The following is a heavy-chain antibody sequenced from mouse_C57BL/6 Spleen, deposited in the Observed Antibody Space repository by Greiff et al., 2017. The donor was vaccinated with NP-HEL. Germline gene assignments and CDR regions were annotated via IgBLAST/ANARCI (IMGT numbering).Heavy chain of an antibody. V-gene: IGHV1-82*01. J-gene: IGHJ3*01. CDR2: IYPGDGDT. D-gene: IGHD2-1*01. CDR1: GYAFSSSW. Sequence: VQLQQSGPELVKPGASVKISCKASGYAFSSSWMNWVKQRPGKGLEWIGRIYPGDGDTNYNGKFKGKATLTADKSSSTAYMQLSSLTSEDSAVYFCARTYGNSWFAYWGQGTLVTVSA. CDR3: ARTYGNSWFAY.